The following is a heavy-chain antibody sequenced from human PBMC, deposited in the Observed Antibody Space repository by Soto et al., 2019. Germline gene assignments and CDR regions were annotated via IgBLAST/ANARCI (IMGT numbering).Heavy chain of an antibody. D-gene: IGHD2-21*02. J-gene: IGHJ6*02. V-gene: IGHV3-15*01. CDR1: GFTFSNAW. CDR3: TTYLDVVVTAHPWGYGMDV. CDR2: IKSKTDGGTT. Sequence: EVQLVESGGGLVKPGGSLRLSCAASGFTFSNAWMSWVRQAPGKGLEWVGRIKSKTDGGTTDYAAPVKGRFTISRDDSKNTLYLQMNSLKTEDTAVYYCTTYLDVVVTAHPWGYGMDVWGQGTTVTVSS.